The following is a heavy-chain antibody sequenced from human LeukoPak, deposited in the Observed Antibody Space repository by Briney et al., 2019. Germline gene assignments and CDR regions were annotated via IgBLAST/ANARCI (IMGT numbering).Heavy chain of an antibody. CDR3: VHLSGYSYGLYGMDV. CDR1: GYSFTSYW. Sequence: GESLKISCQGSGYSFTSYWISWVRQMPGKGLEWMGRIDPSDSYTNYSPSFQGHVTISADKSISTAYLQWSSLKASDTAMYYCVHLSGYSYGLYGMDVWGQGTTVTVSS. J-gene: IGHJ6*02. V-gene: IGHV5-10-1*01. CDR2: IDPSDSYT. D-gene: IGHD5-18*01.